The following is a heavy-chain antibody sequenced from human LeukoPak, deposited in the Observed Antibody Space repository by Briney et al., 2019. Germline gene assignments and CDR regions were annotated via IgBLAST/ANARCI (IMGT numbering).Heavy chain of an antibody. CDR1: GRSISSYY. CDR3: AATTVIGYNWFDP. Sequence: SETLSLTCTVSGRSISSYYWSWIRQPAGKGLEWIGRIYTSGSTNYNPSLKSRVTMSVDTSKNQSSLKLSSVTAADTAVYYCAATTVIGYNWFDPWGQGTLVTVSS. J-gene: IGHJ5*02. D-gene: IGHD2-21*01. V-gene: IGHV4-4*07. CDR2: IYTSGST.